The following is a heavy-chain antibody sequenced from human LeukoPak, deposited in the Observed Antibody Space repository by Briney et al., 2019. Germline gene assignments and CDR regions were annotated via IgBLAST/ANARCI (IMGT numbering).Heavy chain of an antibody. CDR3: AKDGRPVGASVPGSYPIATYYYYYMDV. J-gene: IGHJ6*03. CDR2: IHYDGNKK. Sequence: PGGSLRLYCAASRFTFSRYGMHWVRQAPGKGLEGEALIHYDGNKKYYADSVKGRFTISRDNSKYTLYLQMNSLRAEDTAVYYCAKDGRPVGASVPGSYPIATYYYYYMDVWGKGTTVTISS. V-gene: IGHV3-30*02. D-gene: IGHD3-10*01. CDR1: RFTFSRYG.